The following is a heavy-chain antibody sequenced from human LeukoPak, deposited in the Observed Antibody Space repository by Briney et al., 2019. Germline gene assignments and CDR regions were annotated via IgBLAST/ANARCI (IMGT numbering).Heavy chain of an antibody. V-gene: IGHV4-39*07. D-gene: IGHD5-18*01. Sequence: SETLSLTCTVSGGSISSSTYYWGWIRQPPGKGLEWIGSIYYSGSTYYNPSLKSRVTISVDTSKNQFSLKLSSVTAADTAVYYCARTTEGGYTYGYFYYYYMDVWGKGTTVTISS. CDR3: ARTTEGGYTYGYFYYYYMDV. CDR2: IYYSGST. CDR1: GGSISSSTYY. J-gene: IGHJ6*03.